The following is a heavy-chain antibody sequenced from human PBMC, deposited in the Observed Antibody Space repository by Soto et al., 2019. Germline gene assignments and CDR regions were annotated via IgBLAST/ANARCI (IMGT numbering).Heavy chain of an antibody. CDR1: GGSISSSSYY. V-gene: IGHV4-39*01. Sequence: SETLSLTCTVSGGSISSSSYYWGWIRQPPGKGLEWIGSIYYSGSTYYTPSLKSRVTISVDTSKNQFSLKLSSVTAADTSVYYCARHTPAISISDHWGQGTLVTVS. CDR3: ARHTPAISISDH. CDR2: IYYSGST. D-gene: IGHD2-15*01. J-gene: IGHJ4*02.